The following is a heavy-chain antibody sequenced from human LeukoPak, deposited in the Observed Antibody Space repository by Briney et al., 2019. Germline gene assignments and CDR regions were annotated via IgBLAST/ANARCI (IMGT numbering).Heavy chain of an antibody. V-gene: IGHV3-30*18. Sequence: PGRSLRLSCAASGFTFSSYGMHWVRQAPGKGQEWVAVISYDGSNKYYADSVKGRFTISRDNSKNTLYLQMNSLRAEDTAVYYCAKLAAAGSGYFDYWGQGTLVTVSS. CDR2: ISYDGSNK. CDR3: AKLAAAGSGYFDY. CDR1: GFTFSSYG. J-gene: IGHJ4*02. D-gene: IGHD6-13*01.